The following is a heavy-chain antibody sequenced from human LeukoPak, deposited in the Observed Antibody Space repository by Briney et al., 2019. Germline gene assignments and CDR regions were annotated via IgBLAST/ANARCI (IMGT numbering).Heavy chain of an antibody. Sequence: SVKVSCKASGGTFSSYAISWVRQAPGQGLEWMGGIIPIFGTPNYAQNFQGRVTITADTSTNTAYMELSSLRSGDTAVYYCARGDTLYGSSAHAGYWGQGTLVTVSS. CDR1: GGTFSSYA. J-gene: IGHJ4*02. CDR2: IIPIFGTP. CDR3: ARGDTLYGSSAHAGY. V-gene: IGHV1-69*06. D-gene: IGHD6-13*01.